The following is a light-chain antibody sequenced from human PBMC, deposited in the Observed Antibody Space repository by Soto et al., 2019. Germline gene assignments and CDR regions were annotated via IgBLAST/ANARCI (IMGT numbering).Light chain of an antibody. V-gene: IGKV1-5*01. J-gene: IGKJ4*01. CDR1: QNVFTW. CDR3: QEYNSHS. CDR2: DAS. Sequence: IQMTQSPSTLSASVGERVTITCRASQNVFTWLAWYQHRPGKAPKLLISDASILESGVPSRFSGSGSGTEFTLTITSLQSDDLATYYCQEYNSHSFGGGTKVDIK.